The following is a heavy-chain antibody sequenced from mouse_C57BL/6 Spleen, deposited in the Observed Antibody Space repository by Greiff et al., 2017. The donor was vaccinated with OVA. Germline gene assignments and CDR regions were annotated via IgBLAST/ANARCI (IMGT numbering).Heavy chain of an antibody. CDR1: GYSITSGYY. V-gene: IGHV3-6*01. Sequence: ESGPGLVKPSQSLSLTCSVTGYSITSGYYWNWIRQFPGNKLEWMGYISYDGSNNYNPSLKNRISITRDTSKNQFFLKLNSVTTEDTATYYCARGDYDYYGSSYFDYWGQGTTLTVSS. CDR3: ARGDYDYYGSSYFDY. CDR2: ISYDGSN. D-gene: IGHD1-1*01. J-gene: IGHJ2*01.